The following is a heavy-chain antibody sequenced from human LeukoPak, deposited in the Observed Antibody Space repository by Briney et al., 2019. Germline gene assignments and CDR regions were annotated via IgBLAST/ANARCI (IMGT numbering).Heavy chain of an antibody. CDR3: ARAVGRSGWSYYYYCGMDV. Sequence: QTLSLTCAISGDSLSSNSAAWNWIRQSPSRGLEWLGRTYYRSKWYNDYAVSVKSRITINPDTSKNQFSLQLNSVTPEDTAVYYCARAVGRSGWSYYYYCGMDVWGQGTTVTVSS. J-gene: IGHJ6*01. V-gene: IGHV6-1*01. CDR1: GDSLSSNSAA. CDR2: TYYRSKWYN. D-gene: IGHD6-19*01.